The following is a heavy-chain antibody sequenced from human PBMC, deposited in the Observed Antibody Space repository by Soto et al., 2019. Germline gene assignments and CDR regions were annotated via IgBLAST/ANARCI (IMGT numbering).Heavy chain of an antibody. CDR3: ARHLLWFGELFPDY. D-gene: IGHD3-10*01. CDR2: IYYSGST. V-gene: IGHV4-39*01. CDR1: GGSISSSSYY. J-gene: IGHJ4*02. Sequence: QLQLQESGPGLVKPSETLSLTCTVSGGSISSSSYYWGWIRQPPGKGLEWIGSIYYSGSTYYNPSLNVRATISVHTSKNQFSLKLSSVPAADTAVYYCARHLLWFGELFPDYWGQGTLVTVSS.